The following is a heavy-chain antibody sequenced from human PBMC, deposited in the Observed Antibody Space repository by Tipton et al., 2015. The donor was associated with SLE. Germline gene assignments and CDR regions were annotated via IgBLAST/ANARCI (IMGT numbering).Heavy chain of an antibody. D-gene: IGHD2-21*01. Sequence: TLSLTCTVSGGSISSYYWSWIRQPPGKGLEWIGYIYYSGSTNYNPSLKSRVTISVDTSKNQFSLKLSSVTAADTAVYYCSRDVDIVVGEMDVWGKGTTVTVSS. CDR2: IYYSGST. V-gene: IGHV4-59*12. J-gene: IGHJ6*04. CDR1: GGSISSYY. CDR3: SRDVDIVVGEMDV.